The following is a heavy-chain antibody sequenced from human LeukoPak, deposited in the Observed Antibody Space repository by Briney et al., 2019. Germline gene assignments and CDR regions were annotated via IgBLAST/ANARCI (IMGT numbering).Heavy chain of an antibody. J-gene: IGHJ4*02. D-gene: IGHD3-22*01. CDR3: ARGASQDQDYYDSSGYYPYDY. CDR1: GGSISSYY. CDR2: IHYSGST. V-gene: IGHV4-59*01. Sequence: PSETLSLTCTVSGGSISSYYWSWIRQPPGKGLEWLGYIHYSGSTNYNPSLKSRVTISVDTSKNQFSLKLSSVTAADTAVYYCARGASQDQDYYDSSGYYPYDYWGQGTLVTVSS.